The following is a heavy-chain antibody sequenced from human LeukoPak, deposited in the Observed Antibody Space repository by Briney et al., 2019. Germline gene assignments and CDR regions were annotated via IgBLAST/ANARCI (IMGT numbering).Heavy chain of an antibody. J-gene: IGHJ6*02. V-gene: IGHV3-30*04. Sequence: QPGRSLRLSCAASGFTFISYAMHWVRQAPGKGLEWVAVISYDGSNKYYADSVNGRFTISRDNFKNTLYLQMNRLRAEDTAVYYCAREPVRFLEWLFDYGMDVWGQGTTVTVSS. CDR3: AREPVRFLEWLFDYGMDV. D-gene: IGHD3-3*01. CDR1: GFTFISYA. CDR2: ISYDGSNK.